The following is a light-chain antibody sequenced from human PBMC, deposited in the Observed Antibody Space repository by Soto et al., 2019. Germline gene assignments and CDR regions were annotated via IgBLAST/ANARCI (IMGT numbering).Light chain of an antibody. CDR1: QSVTSSY. Sequence: EVVLAQSPGTLSLSPGERATLSCRASQSVTSSYLAWYQQKLGQSPRLLIYGASSRATGIPDRFSGSWSGTDFTLTINRLEPEDFAVYYGQQYGSSPWTFGQGTKVEIK. J-gene: IGKJ1*01. CDR2: GAS. CDR3: QQYGSSPWT. V-gene: IGKV3-20*01.